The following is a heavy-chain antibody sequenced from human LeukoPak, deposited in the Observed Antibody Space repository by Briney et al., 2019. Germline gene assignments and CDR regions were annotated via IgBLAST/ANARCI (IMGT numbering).Heavy chain of an antibody. Sequence: SETLSLTCTVSGGSVSSGTYYWSWIRQPPGKGLEWIGYIYYTGSTNYNPSLKSRLTISVDTPKNQFSLKLSSVTAADTAVYYCARRGGSGRSFDYWGQGTLVTVSS. D-gene: IGHD3-10*01. CDR3: ARRGGSGRSFDY. J-gene: IGHJ4*02. CDR2: IYYTGST. V-gene: IGHV4-61*01. CDR1: GGSVSSGTYY.